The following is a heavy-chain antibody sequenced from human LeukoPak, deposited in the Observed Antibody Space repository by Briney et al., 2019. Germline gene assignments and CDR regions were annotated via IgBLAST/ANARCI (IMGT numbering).Heavy chain of an antibody. J-gene: IGHJ4*02. CDR3: ARRFNYYDSSGYYEGLYFDY. CDR2: ISAY. V-gene: IGHV1-18*01. Sequence: ASVKVSCKASGYTFTSYGISWVRQAPGQGLEWMGWISAYAQKFQGRVTMTTDTSTSTAYMELRSLRSDDTAVYYCARRFNYYDSSGYYEGLYFDYWGREPWSPSPQ. CDR1: GYTFTSYG. D-gene: IGHD3-22*01.